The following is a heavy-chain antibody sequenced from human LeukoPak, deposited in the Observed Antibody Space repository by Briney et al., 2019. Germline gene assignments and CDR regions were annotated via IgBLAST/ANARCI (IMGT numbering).Heavy chain of an antibody. Sequence: ASVKVSCKASGYTFTSYDINWVRQATGQGLEWMGWMNPNSGNTGYAQKFQGRVTITRNTSISTAYMELSSLRSEDMAVYYCARGRLVATITGYYYYYMDVWGKGTTVTVSS. CDR1: GYTFTSYD. CDR3: ARGRLVATITGYYYYYMDV. CDR2: MNPNSGNT. D-gene: IGHD5-12*01. V-gene: IGHV1-8*03. J-gene: IGHJ6*03.